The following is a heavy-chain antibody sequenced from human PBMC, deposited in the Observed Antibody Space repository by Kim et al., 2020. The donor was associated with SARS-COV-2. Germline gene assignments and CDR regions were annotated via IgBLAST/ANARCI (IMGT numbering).Heavy chain of an antibody. J-gene: IGHJ6*02. CDR3: ARDYGSSGYLRSYYYYGMDV. V-gene: IGHV3-30*07. Sequence: QFTISRDNSKNTLYLQMNSLRAEDTAVYYCARDYGSSGYLRSYYYYGMDVWGQGTTVTVSS. D-gene: IGHD3-22*01.